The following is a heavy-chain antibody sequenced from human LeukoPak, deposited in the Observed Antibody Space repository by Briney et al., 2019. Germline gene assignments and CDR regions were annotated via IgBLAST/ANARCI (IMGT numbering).Heavy chain of an antibody. CDR2: INYSGRT. J-gene: IGHJ4*02. CDR1: GGSNSAYY. V-gene: IGHV4-59*08. CDR3: ARTISGWYYFDY. D-gene: IGHD6-13*01. Sequence: SETLSLTCSVSGGSNSAYYWSWIRQPPGKGLEWIGYINYSGRTDYNPSLKGRVTISVDTSENQFSLKLSSVTAADTAVFYCARTISGWYYFDYWGQGTLVTVSS.